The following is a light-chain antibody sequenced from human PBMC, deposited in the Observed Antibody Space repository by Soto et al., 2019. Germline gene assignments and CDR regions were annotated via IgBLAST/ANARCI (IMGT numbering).Light chain of an antibody. J-gene: IGLJ1*01. Sequence: QSALTQPASVSGSPGQSITISCTGTSSDVGSYNLVSWYQQHPGKAPKLMIYEVSKWPSGLSNRFSGSKSGNTASLTISGFQAEDEADYYCYSYAGSSTFYVFGTGTKLTVL. CDR2: EVS. CDR1: SSDVGSYNL. CDR3: YSYAGSSTFYV. V-gene: IGLV2-23*02.